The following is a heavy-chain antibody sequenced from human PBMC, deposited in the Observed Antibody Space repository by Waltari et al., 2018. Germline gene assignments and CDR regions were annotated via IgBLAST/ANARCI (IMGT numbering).Heavy chain of an antibody. CDR2: SHYSGTT. V-gene: IGHV4-39*01. Sequence: PGKGREWVGSSHYSGTTDYAPSLQSRITISVDSSRNQLYLRLNSVASAATAVYYCARKPIFSGAYYYFDFWGQGTLVTVSS. D-gene: IGHD1-26*01. CDR3: ARKPIFSGAYYYFDF. J-gene: IGHJ4*02.